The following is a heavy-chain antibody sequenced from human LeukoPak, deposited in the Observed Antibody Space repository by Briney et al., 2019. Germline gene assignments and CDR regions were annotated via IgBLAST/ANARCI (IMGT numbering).Heavy chain of an antibody. D-gene: IGHD6-13*01. CDR2: INTDGSGT. Sequence: GSHRLSCAASGFTFSSFWMHWVCQAPGKGLVWVSRINTDGSGTSYADSVKGRFTISRDNAKNTLYLQMSSLRAEDTAVYYCASSGVGSSWFYYWGQGTLVTVSS. CDR1: GFTFSSFW. V-gene: IGHV3-74*01. CDR3: ASSGVGSSWFYY. J-gene: IGHJ4*02.